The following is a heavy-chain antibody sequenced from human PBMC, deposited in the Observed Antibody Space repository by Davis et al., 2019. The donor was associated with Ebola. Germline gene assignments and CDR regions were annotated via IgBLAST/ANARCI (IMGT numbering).Heavy chain of an antibody. V-gene: IGHV3-33*01. Sequence: GESLKVSCAASGFTFSLYGIHWVRQAPGKGLEWVAVIWHDGSTKYYADSVKGRFTISRDNSKNTLYLQMNSLRAEDTAVYYCARDGGEVVVAKWGWFDPWGQGTLVTVSS. J-gene: IGHJ5*02. CDR2: IWHDGSTK. CDR1: GFTFSLYG. D-gene: IGHD2-15*01. CDR3: ARDGGEVVVAKWGWFDP.